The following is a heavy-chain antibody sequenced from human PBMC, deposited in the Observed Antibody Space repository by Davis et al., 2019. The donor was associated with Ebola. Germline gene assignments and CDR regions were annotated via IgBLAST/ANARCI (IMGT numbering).Heavy chain of an antibody. V-gene: IGHV4-39*01. CDR3: ARSAMVRGYFDL. J-gene: IGHJ2*01. Sequence: MPGGSLRLSCAVYGGSFSGHYWGWIRQPPGKGLEWIGSIYYSGSTYYNPSLKSRVTISVDTSKNQFSLKLSSVTAADTAVYYCARSAMVRGYFDLWGRGTLVTVSS. CDR2: IYYSGST. D-gene: IGHD5-18*01. CDR1: GGSFSGHY.